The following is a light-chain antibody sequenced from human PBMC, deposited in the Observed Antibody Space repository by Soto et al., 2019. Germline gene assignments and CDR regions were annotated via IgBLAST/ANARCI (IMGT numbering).Light chain of an antibody. J-gene: IGLJ1*01. Sequence: QSVLCQPASVSGSPGQSITISCTGTSNDVGGYNYVSWYQQHPGKAPKLMIYEVSNRPSGVSNRFSGSKSGNTASLTISGLQAEDEADYYCSSYTSSSTLPYVFGAGTKVTVL. V-gene: IGLV2-14*01. CDR2: EVS. CDR3: SSYTSSSTLPYV. CDR1: SNDVGGYNY.